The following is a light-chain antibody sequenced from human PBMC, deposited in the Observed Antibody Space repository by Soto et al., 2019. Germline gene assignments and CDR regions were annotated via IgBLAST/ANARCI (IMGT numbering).Light chain of an antibody. Sequence: DIQLTQSPFFLSASVGDRVTITCRASQGISSYLVWYQQNAGTAPKSMSYAASTLQTGVPSRFSGSRSGTDFTLTISSLQPEDSATYYCRQHNSFPITFGQGTRLEIK. V-gene: IGKV1-9*01. CDR1: QGISSY. CDR3: RQHNSFPIT. J-gene: IGKJ5*01. CDR2: AAS.